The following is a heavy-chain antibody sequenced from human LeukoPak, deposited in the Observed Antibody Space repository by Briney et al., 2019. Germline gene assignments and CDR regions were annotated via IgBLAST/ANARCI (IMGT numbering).Heavy chain of an antibody. CDR1: GFSLTHDA. D-gene: IGHD6-19*01. CDR3: PVALDY. Sequence: GTSLRLSCAASGFSLTHDAIHWVRQAPGKGLEWVAVVSKDTVTKFYRDSVKGRFTISRDNSKNTLYLQMNGLRAEDTAVYYCPVALDYWGQGTLVTVSS. CDR2: VSKDTVTK. J-gene: IGHJ4*02. V-gene: IGHV3-30*03.